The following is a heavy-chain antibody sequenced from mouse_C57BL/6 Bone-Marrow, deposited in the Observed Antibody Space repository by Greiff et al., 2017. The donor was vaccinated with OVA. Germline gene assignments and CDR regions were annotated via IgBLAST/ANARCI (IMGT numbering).Heavy chain of an antibody. CDR3: ARQWIYYGYPWFAY. Sequence: VQLKESGGGLVKPGGSLKLSCAASGFTFSDYGMHWVRQAPEKGLEWVAYISSGSSTIYYADTVKGRFTISRDNAKNTLFLQMTSLRSEDTAMYYCARQWIYYGYPWFAYWGQGTLVTVSA. CDR2: ISSGSSTI. J-gene: IGHJ3*01. CDR1: GFTFSDYG. V-gene: IGHV5-17*01. D-gene: IGHD2-2*01.